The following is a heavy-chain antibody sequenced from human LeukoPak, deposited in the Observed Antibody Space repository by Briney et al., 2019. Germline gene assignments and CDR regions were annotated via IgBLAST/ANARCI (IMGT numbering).Heavy chain of an antibody. CDR3: AHRYCAGGAVITSTNCPSFFDY. D-gene: IGHD3-22*01. J-gene: IGHJ4*02. Sequence: PGGSLRLSCAASGFTFSSFSMNWVRQAPGKGLEWVSAISGSGGTTYYADSVKGRFTISRDNSKNTLYLQMNSLRGEDTAVYYCAHRYCAGGAVITSTNCPSFFDYWGQGTLVTVSS. CDR1: GFTFSSFS. CDR2: ISGSGGTT. V-gene: IGHV3-23*01.